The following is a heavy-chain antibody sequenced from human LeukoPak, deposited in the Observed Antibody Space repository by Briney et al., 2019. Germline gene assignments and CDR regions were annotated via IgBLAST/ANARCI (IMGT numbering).Heavy chain of an antibody. V-gene: IGHV4-59*01. D-gene: IGHD1-1*01. CDR3: AREGTAGTNLNWFDP. J-gene: IGHJ5*02. CDR2: ISYSGST. Sequence: KSSETLSLTCTVSGGSISSYYWSWIRQPPGKGLEWIGYISYSGSTNFNPSLKSRVTISVDTSKNLFSLKLSSVTAADTAVYYCAREGTAGTNLNWFDPWGQGTLVTVSS. CDR1: GGSISSYY.